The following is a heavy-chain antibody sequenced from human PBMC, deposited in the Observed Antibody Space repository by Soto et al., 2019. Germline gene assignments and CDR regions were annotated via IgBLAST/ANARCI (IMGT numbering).Heavy chain of an antibody. CDR1: GYTFTSYG. V-gene: IGHV1-18*01. CDR3: AREVGAYYSNYAYPNWFDP. D-gene: IGHD4-4*01. Sequence: ASVKVSCKASGYTFTSYGISWVRQAPGQGLEWMGWISAYNGNTNYAQKLQGRVTMTTDISTSTAYMELRSLRSDDTAVYYCAREVGAYYSNYAYPNWFDPWGQGTLVTVSS. J-gene: IGHJ5*02. CDR2: ISAYNGNT.